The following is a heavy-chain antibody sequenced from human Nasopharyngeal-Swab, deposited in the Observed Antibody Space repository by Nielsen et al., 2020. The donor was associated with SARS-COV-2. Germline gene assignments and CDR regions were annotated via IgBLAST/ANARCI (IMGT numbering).Heavy chain of an antibody. CDR3: ARDLGGFGGY. CDR2: INTGGRRT. V-gene: IGHV3-74*01. CDR1: GFSFSTFW. J-gene: IGHJ4*02. Sequence: GESLKISCAASGFSFSTFWMHWVRQVPGEGLVWVSRINTGGRRTNYAESVKGRFTISRDNVKNMLYLQMNNLRPEDTAVYYCARDLGGFGGYWGQGTPATVSS. D-gene: IGHD4-23*01.